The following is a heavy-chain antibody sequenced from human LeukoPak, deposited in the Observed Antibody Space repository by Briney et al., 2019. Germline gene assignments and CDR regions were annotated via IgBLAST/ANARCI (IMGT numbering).Heavy chain of an antibody. CDR1: GFTFSSYS. Sequence: PGGSLRLSCAASGFTFSSYSMNWVRQAPGEGLEWVSSISSSSSYIYYADSVKGRFTISRDNAKNSLYLQMNSLRAEDTAVYYCARKTGYSYAFDYWGQGTLVTVSS. D-gene: IGHD5-18*01. CDR2: ISSSSSYI. V-gene: IGHV3-21*01. J-gene: IGHJ4*02. CDR3: ARKTGYSYAFDY.